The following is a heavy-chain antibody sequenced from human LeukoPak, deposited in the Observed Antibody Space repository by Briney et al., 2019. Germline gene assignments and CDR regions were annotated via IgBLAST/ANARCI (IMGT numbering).Heavy chain of an antibody. CDR1: GFTFSSYG. D-gene: IGHD3-22*01. CDR3: AREGGDSSGYDAY. Sequence: GRSLRLSCAASGFTFSSYGMHWVRQAPGKGLEWVAVIWYDGSNKYYADSVKGRSTISRDNSKNTLYLQMNSLRAEDTAVYYCAREGGDSSGYDAYWGQGTLVTVSS. CDR2: IWYDGSNK. J-gene: IGHJ4*02. V-gene: IGHV3-33*01.